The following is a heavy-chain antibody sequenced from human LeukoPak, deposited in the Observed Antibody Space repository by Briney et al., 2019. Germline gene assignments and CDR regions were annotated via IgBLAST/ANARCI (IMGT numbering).Heavy chain of an antibody. D-gene: IGHD2-2*02. Sequence: PGGSLRLSCAVSRFTFRNYCMLWVRQAPGKGLEWVANIKQDGSEKYYVDSVKGRFTISRDNAKNSLYLQMNSLRAEDRAVYYCLRDRFRSNSFYIGFWGRGTLVTVSS. CDR2: IKQDGSEK. V-gene: IGHV3-7*04. CDR1: RFTFRNYC. CDR3: LRDRFRSNSFYIGF. J-gene: IGHJ4*02.